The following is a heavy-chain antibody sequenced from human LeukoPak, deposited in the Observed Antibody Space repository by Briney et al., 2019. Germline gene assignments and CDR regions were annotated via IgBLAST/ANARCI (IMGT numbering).Heavy chain of an antibody. D-gene: IGHD3-3*01. CDR2: FYTSGST. V-gene: IGHV4-61*02. CDR3: ARGEYYDFWSGDYYFDY. J-gene: IGHJ4*02. CDR1: GGSISTGSHH. Sequence: PSETLSLTCTVSGGSISTGSHHWTWIRQPAGKGLEWIGRFYTSGSTNYNPSLKSRVTISIDTSKNQFSLKLSSVTAADTAVYYCARGEYYDFWSGDYYFDYWGQGTLVTVSS.